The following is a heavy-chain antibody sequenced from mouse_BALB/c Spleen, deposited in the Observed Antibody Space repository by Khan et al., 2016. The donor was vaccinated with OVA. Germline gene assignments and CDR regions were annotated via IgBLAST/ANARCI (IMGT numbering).Heavy chain of an antibody. V-gene: IGHV7-3*02. CDR2: IRDQATGYTT. CDR3: AREWEFYAMDY. D-gene: IGHD4-1*01. CDR1: GFTFTDYS. J-gene: IGHJ4*01. Sequence: EVQLVESGGGLVQPGGSLRLSCSISGFTFTDYSMTWVRQLPGKALDWLGIIRDQATGYTTEYSASVRGRFTISRDNSQSILYLQMNSLRAEDSATYYCAREWEFYAMDYWGQGTSFTVSS.